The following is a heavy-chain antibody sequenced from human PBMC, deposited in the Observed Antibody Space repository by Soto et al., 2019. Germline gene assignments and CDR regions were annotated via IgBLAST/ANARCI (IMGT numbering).Heavy chain of an antibody. CDR1: GFMFRNHA. J-gene: IGHJ4*02. CDR3: ARDAVDVTKMVFVSPIDS. CDR2: ISFDGGND. D-gene: IGHD2-8*01. Sequence: QVYLVESGGGVVQPGRSLRLSCAASGFMFRNHAMHWVRQASGKGLDWVAVISFDGGNDFYADSVKGRFTISRDNSRNTLYLQMDSLRPEDTAVYYCARDAVDVTKMVFVSPIDSWGQGALVTVSS. V-gene: IGHV3-30-3*01.